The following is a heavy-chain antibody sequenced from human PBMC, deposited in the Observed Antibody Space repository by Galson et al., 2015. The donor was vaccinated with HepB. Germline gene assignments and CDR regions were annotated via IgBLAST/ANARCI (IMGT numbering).Heavy chain of an antibody. CDR3: ARARYSSSAPDY. V-gene: IGHV1-18*01. D-gene: IGHD6-6*01. J-gene: IGHJ4*02. Sequence: SVKVSCKASGYTFASFGISWVRQAPGQGLEWMGWISGYNGNTNYALKLQGRVTMTTDTSTSTAYMELRSLRSDDTAIYYCARARYSSSAPDYWGQGTLVTVSS. CDR2: ISGYNGNT. CDR1: GYTFASFG.